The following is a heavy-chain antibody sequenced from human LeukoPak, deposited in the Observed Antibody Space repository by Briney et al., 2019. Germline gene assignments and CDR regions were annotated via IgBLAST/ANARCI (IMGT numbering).Heavy chain of an antibody. CDR1: GGSISSSSYY. CDR2: IYYSGST. V-gene: IGHV4-39*01. Sequence: PSETLSLTCTVSGGSISSSSYYWGWIRQPPGKGLEWIGSIYYSGSTYYNPSLKSRVTISADTSENQFSLKVRSVTAADTAVYYCASHYYGMDVWGQGTTVTVSS. J-gene: IGHJ6*02. CDR3: ASHYYGMDV.